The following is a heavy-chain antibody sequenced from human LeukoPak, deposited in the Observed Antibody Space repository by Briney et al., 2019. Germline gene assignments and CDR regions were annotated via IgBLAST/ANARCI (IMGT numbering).Heavy chain of an antibody. D-gene: IGHD3-9*01. CDR1: GYTFTGYY. Sequence: ASLKVSCKASGYTFTGYYMHWVRQAPGQGLEWMGWINPNSGGTNYAQKFQGRVTMTRDTSISTAYMELSRLRSDDTAVYYCAREYYDILTGYSFDYWGQGTLVTVSS. J-gene: IGHJ4*02. CDR3: AREYYDILTGYSFDY. V-gene: IGHV1-2*02. CDR2: INPNSGGT.